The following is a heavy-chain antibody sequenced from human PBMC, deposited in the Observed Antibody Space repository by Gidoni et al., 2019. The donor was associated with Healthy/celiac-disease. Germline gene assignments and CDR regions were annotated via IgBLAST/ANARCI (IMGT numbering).Heavy chain of an antibody. V-gene: IGHV4-34*01. Sequence: QVQLQQWGAGLLKPSETLSLTCAVYGGSFSGYYWSWSRQPPGKGLECIGKINHSGSTNYNPSLKSRVTISVDTSKNQFSLKLSSVTAADTAVYYCATAIAAADNRGFDYWGQGTLVTVSS. CDR2: INHSGST. D-gene: IGHD6-25*01. J-gene: IGHJ4*02. CDR3: ATAIAAADNRGFDY. CDR1: GGSFSGYY.